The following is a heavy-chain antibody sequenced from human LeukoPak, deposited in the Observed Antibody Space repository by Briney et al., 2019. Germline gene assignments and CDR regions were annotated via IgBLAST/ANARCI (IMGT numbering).Heavy chain of an antibody. CDR2: ISSSGSTI. J-gene: IGHJ4*02. Sequence: PGGSLRLSCAASGFTFSSYGMNWARQAPGKGLEWVSYISSSGSTIYYADSVKGRFTISRDNAKNSLYLQMNSLRAEDTAVYYCARVGWGYSYGTATDYWGQGTLVTVSS. CDR1: GFTFSSYG. D-gene: IGHD5-18*01. CDR3: ARVGWGYSYGTATDY. V-gene: IGHV3-48*03.